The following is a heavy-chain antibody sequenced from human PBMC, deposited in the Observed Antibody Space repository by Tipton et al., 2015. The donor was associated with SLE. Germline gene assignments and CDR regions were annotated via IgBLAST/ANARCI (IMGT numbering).Heavy chain of an antibody. J-gene: IGHJ3*02. D-gene: IGHD6-19*01. CDR3: ARGSGWYAGSAFDI. V-gene: IGHV4-34*01. CDR2: INHSGST. Sequence: TLSLTCTVSGGSISSHYWSWIRQPPGKGLEWIGEINHSGSTNYSPSLKSRVTISVDTSKNQFSLKLSSVTAADTAVYYCARGSGWYAGSAFDIWGQGTMVTVSS. CDR1: GGSISSHY.